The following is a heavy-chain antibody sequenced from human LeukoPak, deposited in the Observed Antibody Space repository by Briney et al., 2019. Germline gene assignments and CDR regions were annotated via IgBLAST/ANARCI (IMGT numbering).Heavy chain of an antibody. Sequence: TGGSLRLSCAASGFTVSSYGMSWVRQAPGKGLEWVSTITGSGGSTYYADSVKGRFTISIDNSKNTLYLQMNSLRAEDTAVYYCAKESGYDNCYYYYMDVWGRGTTITVSS. J-gene: IGHJ6*03. CDR3: AKESGYDNCYYYYMDV. D-gene: IGHD5-12*01. CDR1: GFTVSSYG. CDR2: ITGSGGST. V-gene: IGHV3-23*01.